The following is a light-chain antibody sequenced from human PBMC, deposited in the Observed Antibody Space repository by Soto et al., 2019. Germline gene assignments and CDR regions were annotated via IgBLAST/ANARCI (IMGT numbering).Light chain of an antibody. CDR1: QPISDY. V-gene: IGKV1-39*01. J-gene: IGKJ1*01. CDR2: TPS. CDR3: QQHYNTPRT. Sequence: DIQMTQSPSSLSASVGDRVTITCRTSQPISDYLNWYQQKPGKASTLLIYTPSNLQSGVPSRFSGSGSGTHFTLTISSLQPEDFATYYCQQHYNTPRTFGQGTKVEIK.